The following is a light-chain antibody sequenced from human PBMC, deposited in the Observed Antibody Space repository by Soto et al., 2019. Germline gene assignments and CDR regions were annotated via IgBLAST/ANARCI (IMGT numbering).Light chain of an antibody. V-gene: IGKV3-11*01. CDR3: QRRSRYT. Sequence: EIVLTQSPATLSLSPGERATLSCRASQSVSSYLAWYQQKPGQAPRLLIYDASNRATGIPARFSGSGSGTDFTLTISSLEPEDFAVYYCQRRSRYTFGQGTKLEIK. CDR1: QSVSSY. J-gene: IGKJ2*01. CDR2: DAS.